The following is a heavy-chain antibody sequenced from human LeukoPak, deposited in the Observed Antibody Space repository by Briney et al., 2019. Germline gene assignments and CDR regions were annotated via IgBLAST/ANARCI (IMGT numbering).Heavy chain of an antibody. J-gene: IGHJ4*02. V-gene: IGHV4-59*01. CDR3: ARGYCSGGTCYRTFFDY. Sequence: PSETLSLTCTVSGXSISSYYWSWIRQPPGKGLEWIGYIYYSGSTNYNPSLKSRVIISVDTSKNQFSLKLSSVTAADTAVYYCARGYCSGGTCYRTFFDYWGQGTLVTVSS. CDR2: IYYSGST. D-gene: IGHD2-15*01. CDR1: GXSISSYY.